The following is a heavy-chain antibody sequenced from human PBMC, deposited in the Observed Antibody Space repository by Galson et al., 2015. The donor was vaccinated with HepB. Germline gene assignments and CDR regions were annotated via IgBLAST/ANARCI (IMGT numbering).Heavy chain of an antibody. D-gene: IGHD3-10*01. CDR1: GFTFSSHA. J-gene: IGHJ4*02. CDR2: ILHDGRNQ. V-gene: IGHV3-30*04. Sequence: SLRLSCAASGFTFSSHAMHWVRQAPGKGLEWVAVILHDGRNQYYADSVKGRFTISRDNAKTSLFLQMNSLRAEDTAVYYCARGIWLGGPDFWGQGTLVTVSS. CDR3: ARGIWLGGPDF.